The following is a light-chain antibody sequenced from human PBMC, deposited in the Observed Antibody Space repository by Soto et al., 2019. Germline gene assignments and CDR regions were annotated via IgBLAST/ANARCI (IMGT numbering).Light chain of an antibody. CDR3: QKSNGASYT. CDR2: AAS. Sequence: DIQMTQSPSSLSASEGDRVTITCRASQAISNHLAWYQQKPGKSPKLLIYAASKLQSGVPFRFSGSGSGTDFTLTVSSLQPEDVATYYCQKSNGASYTFGQGTKLEIK. CDR1: QAISNH. J-gene: IGKJ2*01. V-gene: IGKV1-27*01.